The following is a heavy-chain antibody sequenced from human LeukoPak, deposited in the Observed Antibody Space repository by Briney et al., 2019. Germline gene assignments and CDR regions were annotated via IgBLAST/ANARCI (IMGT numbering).Heavy chain of an antibody. V-gene: IGHV1-18*01. CDR3: ARSGILVTGVRMDV. J-gene: IGHJ6*04. CDR1: GYIFKSYG. D-gene: IGHD2-8*02. Sequence: GASVKVSCKASGYIFKSYGFNWVRQAPGQGLEWVGWIGGFNGQTDYGQRFQGRVTMTRDTSTSTAYMELRSLRSEDTAVYYCARSGILVTGVRMDVWGKGTTVIVSS. CDR2: IGGFNGQT.